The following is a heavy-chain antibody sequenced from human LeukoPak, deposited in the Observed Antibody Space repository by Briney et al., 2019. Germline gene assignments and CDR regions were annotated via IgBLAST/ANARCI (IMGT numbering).Heavy chain of an antibody. V-gene: IGHV5-10-1*01. CDR2: IDPSDSYT. Sequence: GASLQISCKGSGYSFTSYWISWVRQMPGKGLEWMGRIDPSDSYTNYSPSFQGHVTISADKSISTAYLQWTGLKASDTAMYYCAITAAGSYYFDYWGQGTLVTVSS. CDR1: GYSFTSYW. J-gene: IGHJ4*02. D-gene: IGHD3-10*01. CDR3: AITAAGSYYFDY.